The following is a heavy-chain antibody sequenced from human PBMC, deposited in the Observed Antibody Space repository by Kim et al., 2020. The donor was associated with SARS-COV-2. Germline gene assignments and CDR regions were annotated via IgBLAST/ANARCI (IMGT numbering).Heavy chain of an antibody. CDR3: AKIALPTVVTHQGVDY. V-gene: IGHV3-23*01. D-gene: IGHD4-17*01. CDR2: ISGSGGST. Sequence: GGSLRLSCAASGFTFSSYAMSWVRQAPGKGLEWVSAISGSGGSTYYADSVKGRFTISRDNSKNTLYLQMNSLRAEDTAGYYCAKIALPTVVTHQGVDYWGQGTLVTVSS. J-gene: IGHJ4*02. CDR1: GFTFSSYA.